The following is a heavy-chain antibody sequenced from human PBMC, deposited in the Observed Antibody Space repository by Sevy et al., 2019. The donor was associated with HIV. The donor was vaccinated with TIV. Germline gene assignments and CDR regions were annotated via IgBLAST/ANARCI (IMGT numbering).Heavy chain of an antibody. D-gene: IGHD2-15*01. CDR3: AKDKLLDAFDI. J-gene: IGHJ3*02. CDR2: INPRTGDT. V-gene: IGHV1-2*06. CDR1: GYTFSDNY. Sequence: ATVKVSCKASGYTFSDNYMHWVRQAPGQGLEGVGRINPRTGDTKYAQKFQGRVTVTRDTSISTAYMELSRLTSDDTAIYYCAKDKLLDAFDIWGQGTRVTVSS.